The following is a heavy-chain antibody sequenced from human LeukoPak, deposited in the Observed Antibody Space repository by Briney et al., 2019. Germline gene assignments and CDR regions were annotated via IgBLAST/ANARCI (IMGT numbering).Heavy chain of an antibody. J-gene: IGHJ4*02. CDR1: GYSFTYW. CDR2: IHPGDSDT. V-gene: IGHV5-51*01. Sequence: GESLKISCKGSGYSFTYWIAWVRQMPGKGLEWMGIIHPGDSDTRYSPSFQGQVTISVDKSISTAYLQWSSLKASDTAMYYCARFYGIAVAGILDYWGQGTLVTVSS. D-gene: IGHD6-19*01. CDR3: ARFYGIAVAGILDY.